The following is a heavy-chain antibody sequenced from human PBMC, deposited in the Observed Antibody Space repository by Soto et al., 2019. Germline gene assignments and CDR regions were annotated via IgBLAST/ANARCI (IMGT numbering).Heavy chain of an antibody. CDR2: IYYSRGT. CDR3: ATNIAAREYFQH. V-gene: IGHV4-31*03. CDR1: GGSISSGGYY. Sequence: QVQLQESGPGLVKASQTLSLTCTVSGGSISSGGYYWSWIRQHPVKGLEWIGYIYYSRGTYYNPSLKSRVAISVDTSKNQFSLKLSSVTAADTAIYYCATNIAAREYFQHWGQGTLVTVSS. D-gene: IGHD6-6*01. J-gene: IGHJ1*01.